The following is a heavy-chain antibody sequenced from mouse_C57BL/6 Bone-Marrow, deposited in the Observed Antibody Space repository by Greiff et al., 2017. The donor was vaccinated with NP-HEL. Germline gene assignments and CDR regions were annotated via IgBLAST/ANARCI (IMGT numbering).Heavy chain of an antibody. Sequence: VQLQQSGAELVRPGASVTLSCKASGYTFTDYEMHWVKQTPVHGLEWIGAIDPETGGAAYNQKFKGKAILTADKSSSTAYMELRSLTSEDSAVYYCTTNWYFDVWGTGTTVTVSS. CDR3: TTNWYFDV. J-gene: IGHJ1*03. V-gene: IGHV1-15*01. CDR1: GYTFTDYE. CDR2: IDPETGGA.